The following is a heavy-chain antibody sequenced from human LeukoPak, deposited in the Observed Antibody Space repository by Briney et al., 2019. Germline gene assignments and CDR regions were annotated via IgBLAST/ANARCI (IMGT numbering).Heavy chain of an antibody. CDR3: AKAPTGYGYTNFDY. V-gene: IGHV4-34*01. CDR2: INHSGST. CDR1: GGSFSGYY. Sequence: SETLSLTCAVYGGSFSGYYWSWIRQPPGKGLEWIGEINHSGSTNYNPSLKSRVTISVDTSKNQFSLKLSSVTAADTAVYYCAKAPTGYGYTNFDYWGQGTLVTVSS. D-gene: IGHD5-18*01. J-gene: IGHJ4*02.